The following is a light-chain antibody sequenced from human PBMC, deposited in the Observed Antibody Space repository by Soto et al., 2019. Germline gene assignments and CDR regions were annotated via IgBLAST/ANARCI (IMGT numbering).Light chain of an antibody. CDR3: QQSGRSPHT. Sequence: EIVLTQSPGTLSLSPGERATLSCRASQSVSSSYLAWYQQKPGQAPRLLIYGASSRATGIPDRFSGSGSGTDFTLTISRLEPEDIAVYYCQQSGRSPHTFGQGIKLEIK. CDR2: GAS. CDR1: QSVSSSY. V-gene: IGKV3-20*01. J-gene: IGKJ2*01.